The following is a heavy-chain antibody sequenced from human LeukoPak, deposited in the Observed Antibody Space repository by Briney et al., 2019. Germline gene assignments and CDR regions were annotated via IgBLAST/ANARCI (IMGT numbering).Heavy chain of an antibody. CDR1: GFTFSTYA. CDR3: AKEGGYYYDSSGHTLSDAFAV. CDR2: LTGRGGGT. D-gene: IGHD3-22*01. Sequence: GGSLRLSCASSGFTFSTYAMSWVRQAPGKGLEWVSTLTGRGGGTYYADSVKGRFAISRGDSKNTLYLQMTSLRAEDTAVYYCAKEGGYYYDSSGHTLSDAFAVWGQGTMVTVSS. J-gene: IGHJ3*01. V-gene: IGHV3-23*01.